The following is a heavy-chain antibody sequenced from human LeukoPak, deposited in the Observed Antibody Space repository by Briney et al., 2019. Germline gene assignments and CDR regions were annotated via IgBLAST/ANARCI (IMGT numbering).Heavy chain of an antibody. V-gene: IGHV1-46*01. CDR3: AREGPHIVVVTAIPSVGYYYYMDV. J-gene: IGHJ6*03. CDR1: GYTFTTYY. CDR2: INPSGGST. Sequence: ASVKVSCKASGYTFTTYYIHWVRQAPGQGLEWMGIINPSGGSTSYAQKFQGRVTMTRDMSTSTVYMELSSLRSEDTAVYYCAREGPHIVVVTAIPSVGYYYYMDVWGKGTTVTVSS. D-gene: IGHD2-21*02.